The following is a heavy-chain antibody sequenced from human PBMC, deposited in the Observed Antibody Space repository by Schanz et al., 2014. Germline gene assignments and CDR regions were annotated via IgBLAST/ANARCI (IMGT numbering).Heavy chain of an antibody. V-gene: IGHV3-53*01. D-gene: IGHD2-2*01. CDR3: AKRCSSTSCSHGAFDI. J-gene: IGHJ3*02. CDR2: IYSDGRT. CDR1: GFTVSSNY. Sequence: EVQLVESGGGLIQPGGSLRLSCVASGFTVSSNYMSWVRQAPGKGLEWVSVIYSDGRTYYGDSVKGRFTISIDNSKNTLYPQMNSLRDEDTAMYYCAKRCSSTSCSHGAFDIWGQGTMVTVSS.